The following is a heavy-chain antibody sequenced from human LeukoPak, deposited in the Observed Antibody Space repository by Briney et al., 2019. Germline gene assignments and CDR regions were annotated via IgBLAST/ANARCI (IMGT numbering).Heavy chain of an antibody. J-gene: IGHJ4*02. V-gene: IGHV1-46*01. CDR1: GYTFTSNY. D-gene: IGHD5-18*01. CDR3: ARENSYGYFDY. Sequence: ASVKVSCKAFGYTFTSNYMHWVRQAPGQGPEWMGVISPSGGSTTYAQKFQGRVTLTRDMSTSTDYLELSSLRSEDTAVYYCARENSYGYFDYWGQGTLVTVSS. CDR2: ISPSGGST.